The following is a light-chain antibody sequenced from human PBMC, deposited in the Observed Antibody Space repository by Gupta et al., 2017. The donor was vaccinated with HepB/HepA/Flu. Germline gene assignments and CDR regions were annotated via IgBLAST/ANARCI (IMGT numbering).Light chain of an antibody. CDR3: QQNCSSPRIT. Sequence: EIVLTQSPGTLSLSPGERATLSCRASQSVSSSFLAWYKQKPGQAPRLLIHGASTRATGIPDRFSGSGSGKDFTLTISRLEPEDFAVYYCQQNCSSPRITFVQWTRLEIK. CDR1: QSVSSSF. J-gene: IGKJ5*01. CDR2: GAS. V-gene: IGKV3-20*01.